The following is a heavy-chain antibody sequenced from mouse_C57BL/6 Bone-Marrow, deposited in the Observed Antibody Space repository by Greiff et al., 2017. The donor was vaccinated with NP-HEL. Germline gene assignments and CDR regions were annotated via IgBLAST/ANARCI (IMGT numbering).Heavy chain of an antibody. CDR1: GYTFTDHT. CDR3: ARWGYYGYGVYAMDY. CDR2: IYPRDGST. D-gene: IGHD2-2*01. V-gene: IGHV1-78*01. J-gene: IGHJ4*01. Sequence: QVQLQQSDAELVKPGASVKISCKVSGYTFTDHTIHWMKQRPEQGLEWIGYIYPRDGSTKYNEKFKGKATLTADKTSSTAYMQLNSLTSEDSAVYFCARWGYYGYGVYAMDYWGQGTSVTVSS.